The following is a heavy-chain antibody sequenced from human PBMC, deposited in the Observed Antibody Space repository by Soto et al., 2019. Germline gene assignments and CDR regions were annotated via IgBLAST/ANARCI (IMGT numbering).Heavy chain of an antibody. CDR3: ARHRIAVGLTAFDI. CDR2: IYYSGST. V-gene: IGHV4-59*08. J-gene: IGHJ3*02. Sequence: TVSGVNSRSYCWIWIRKNPGKGLEWIGYIYYSGSTNYNPSLKSRVTISVDTSKNQFSLKLSSVTAADTAVYYCARHRIAVGLTAFDIWGQGTMVTVSS. D-gene: IGHD6-19*01. CDR1: GVNSRSYC.